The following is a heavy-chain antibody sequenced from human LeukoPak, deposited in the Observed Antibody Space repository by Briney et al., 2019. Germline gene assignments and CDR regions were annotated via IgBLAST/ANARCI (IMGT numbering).Heavy chain of an antibody. Sequence: GASVKVSCKASGGTFSSYAISWVRQAPGQGLEWMGRIIPIFGTANYAQKFQGRVTITTDESTSTAYMELSSLRSEDTAVYYCARAPRGYCSGGSCYESYYYYYVDVWGKGTTVTVSS. CDR1: GGTFSSYA. CDR2: IIPIFGTA. J-gene: IGHJ6*03. D-gene: IGHD2-15*01. CDR3: ARAPRGYCSGGSCYESYYYYYVDV. V-gene: IGHV1-69*05.